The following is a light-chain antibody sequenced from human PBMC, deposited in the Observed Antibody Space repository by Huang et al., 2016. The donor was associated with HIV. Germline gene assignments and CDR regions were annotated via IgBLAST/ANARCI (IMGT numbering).Light chain of an antibody. V-gene: IGKV1-39*01. J-gene: IGKJ4*01. Sequence: IQMTQSPSSLSASVGYRVTITCRASQTIKYYLNWYQQKPGKAPDLLIYAASSLHSGVPSRFSGSGSGTDFTLTISSLQPEDFATYDCQQSYTTPVTFGGGTKVEI. CDR1: QTIKYY. CDR2: AAS. CDR3: QQSYTTPVT.